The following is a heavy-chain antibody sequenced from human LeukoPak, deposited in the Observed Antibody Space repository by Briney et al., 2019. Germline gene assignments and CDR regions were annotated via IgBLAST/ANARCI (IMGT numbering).Heavy chain of an antibody. D-gene: IGHD6-19*01. Sequence: PSETLSLTCTVSGGSISSSSYYWGWIRQPPGKGLEWIGSIYYSGSTYYNPSLKSRVTISVDTSKNQFSLKLSSVTAADTAVYYCARDTAVAGTDYWGQGTLVTVSS. CDR3: ARDTAVAGTDY. CDR1: GGSISSSSYY. J-gene: IGHJ4*02. V-gene: IGHV4-39*02. CDR2: IYYSGST.